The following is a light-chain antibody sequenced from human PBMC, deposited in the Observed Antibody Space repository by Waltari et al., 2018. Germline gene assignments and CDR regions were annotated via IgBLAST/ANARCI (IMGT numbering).Light chain of an antibody. J-gene: IGKJ1*01. CDR3: QHYVRLPAT. V-gene: IGKV3-20*01. CDR1: QSASRS. CDR2: GAS. Sequence: IVLTQSPGTLSLSQGDRATLSCRASQSASRSLAWYQQKPGQAPNLLIYGASTRATGIPDRFTGSGSGTDFSLTISSLEPEDFAIYFCQHYVRLPATFGQGTKVEIK.